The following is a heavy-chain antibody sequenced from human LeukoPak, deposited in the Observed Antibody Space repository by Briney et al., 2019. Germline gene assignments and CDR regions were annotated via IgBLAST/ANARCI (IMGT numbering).Heavy chain of an antibody. Sequence: GGSLRLSCAASGFTFSSYGMHWVRQAPGKGLEWVAVIWYDGSNKYYADSVKGRFTISRDNSKNTLYLQMNSLRAEDTAVYYCARVGSGYYFYYFDYWGQGTLVTVSS. CDR3: ARVGSGYYFYYFDY. J-gene: IGHJ4*02. V-gene: IGHV3-33*01. CDR1: GFTFSSYG. CDR2: IWYDGSNK. D-gene: IGHD3-22*01.